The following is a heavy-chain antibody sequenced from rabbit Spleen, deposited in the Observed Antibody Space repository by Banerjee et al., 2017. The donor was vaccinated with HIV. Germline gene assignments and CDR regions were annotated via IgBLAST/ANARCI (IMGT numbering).Heavy chain of an antibody. CDR1: GFDFSNYG. CDR3: ARFYAGYGDFGYAAM. CDR2: IHGGSNKNI. D-gene: IGHD7-1*01. J-gene: IGHJ6*01. Sequence: QEQLVESGGGLVQPGGSLKLSCKASGFDFSNYGMSWVRQAPGKGLEWIACIHGGSNKNIYYASWAKDRFTISKTSSTTVTLQMTSLTAADTATYFCARFYAGYGDFGYAAMWGPGTLVTVS. V-gene: IGHV1S45*01.